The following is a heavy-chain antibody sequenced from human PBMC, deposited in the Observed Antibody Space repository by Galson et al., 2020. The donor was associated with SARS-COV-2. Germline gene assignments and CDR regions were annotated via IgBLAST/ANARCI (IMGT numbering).Heavy chain of an antibody. Sequence: GESLKISCAASGFTFSDSYMSWIRQAPGKGLEWASYISSSGSTIYYADSVKGRFTISRDNAKNSLYLQMNSLRAEDTAVYYCAREPTLLYDMLTGYYRRYYFDYWGQGTLVTVSS. V-gene: IGHV3-11*01. CDR1: GFTFSDSY. CDR3: AREPTLLYDMLTGYYRRYYFDY. D-gene: IGHD3-9*01. CDR2: ISSSGSTI. J-gene: IGHJ4*02.